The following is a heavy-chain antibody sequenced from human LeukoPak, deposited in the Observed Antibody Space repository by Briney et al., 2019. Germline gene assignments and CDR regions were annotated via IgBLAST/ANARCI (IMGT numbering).Heavy chain of an antibody. Sequence: PGGSLRLSCAASGFTFSSSSMNWVRQAPGKGLDWVSAISGSGGSTYYADSVKGRFTIYRDNAKNSLYLQMNSLRAEDTAVYYCARGLGNRDYWGQGTLVTVSS. D-gene: IGHD2/OR15-2a*01. CDR1: GFTFSSSS. V-gene: IGHV3-21*01. CDR2: ISGSGGST. J-gene: IGHJ4*02. CDR3: ARGLGNRDY.